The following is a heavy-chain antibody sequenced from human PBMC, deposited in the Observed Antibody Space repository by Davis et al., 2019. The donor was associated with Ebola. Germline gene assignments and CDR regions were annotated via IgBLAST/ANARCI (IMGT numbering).Heavy chain of an antibody. CDR1: GGTFSSYA. V-gene: IGHV1-69*13. J-gene: IGHJ5*02. CDR3: ARDLLMVQGVKNWFDP. CDR2: IIPIFGTA. Sequence: AASVKVSCKASGGTFSSYAISWVRQAPGQGLEWMGGIIPIFGTANYAQKFQGRVTITADESTSTAYMELSSLRSEDTAVYYCARDLLMVQGVKNWFDPWGQGTLVTVSS. D-gene: IGHD3-10*01.